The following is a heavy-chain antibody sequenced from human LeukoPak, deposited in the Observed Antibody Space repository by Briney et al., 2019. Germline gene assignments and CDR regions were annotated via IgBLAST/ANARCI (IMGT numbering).Heavy chain of an antibody. V-gene: IGHV3-21*01. CDR1: GFTFSSYA. J-gene: IGHJ4*02. D-gene: IGHD5-18*01. Sequence: PGGSLRLSCAASGFTFSSYAMSWVRQAPGKGLEWVSSISSSSSYIYYADSVKGRFTISRDNAKNSLYLQMNSLRAEDTAVYYCARDFRAMVNYFDYWGQGTLVTVSS. CDR2: ISSSSSYI. CDR3: ARDFRAMVNYFDY.